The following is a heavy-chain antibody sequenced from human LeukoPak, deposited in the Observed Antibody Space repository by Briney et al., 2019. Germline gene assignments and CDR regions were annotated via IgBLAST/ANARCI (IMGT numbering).Heavy chain of an antibody. J-gene: IGHJ2*01. CDR2: IYYSGST. D-gene: IGHD2/OR15-2a*01. V-gene: IGHV4-61*05. Sequence: KSSETLSLTCTVSGGSISSSSYHWGWIRQPPGKGLEWIGYIYYSGSTNYNPSLKSRVTISVDTSKNQFSLKLNSVTAADTAVYYCARPEVSTAVIEGYWYFDLWGRGTLVTVSS. CDR1: GGSISSSSYH. CDR3: ARPEVSTAVIEGYWYFDL.